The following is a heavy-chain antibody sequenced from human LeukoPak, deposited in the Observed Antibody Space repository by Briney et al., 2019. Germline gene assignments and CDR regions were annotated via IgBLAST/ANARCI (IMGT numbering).Heavy chain of an antibody. CDR3: AKAPLCGGDCYSVDRLDY. CDR1: GFTFSSYA. V-gene: IGHV3-23*01. J-gene: IGHJ4*02. Sequence: GGSLRLSCAASGFTFSSYAMSWVRQAPGKGLEWVSAVSGSGGSIYYADSVKGRFTISRDNSKNTLYLQMNSLRAEDTAVYYCAKAPLCGGDCYSVDRLDYWGQGTLVTVSS. CDR2: VSGSGGSI. D-gene: IGHD2-21*02.